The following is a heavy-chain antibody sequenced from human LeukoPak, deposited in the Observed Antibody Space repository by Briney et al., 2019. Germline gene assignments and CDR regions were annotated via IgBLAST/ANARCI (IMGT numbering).Heavy chain of an antibody. J-gene: IGHJ4*02. V-gene: IGHV3-30*04. Sequence: GGSLRLSCAASGFTFSSYAIHWVRQAPGKGLEWVAVISYDGSNKYYADSVKGRFTISRDNSKNTLYLQTNSLRAEDTAVYYCARDRQWLVLDYWGQGTLVTVSS. CDR2: ISYDGSNK. D-gene: IGHD6-19*01. CDR3: ARDRQWLVLDY. CDR1: GFTFSSYA.